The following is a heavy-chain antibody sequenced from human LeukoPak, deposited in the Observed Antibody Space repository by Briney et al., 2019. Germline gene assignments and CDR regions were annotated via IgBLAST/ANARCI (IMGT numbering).Heavy chain of an antibody. CDR3: ARDKIVGATIFDY. CDR2: ISDSGGGT. CDR1: GFTFSSYA. J-gene: IGHJ4*02. D-gene: IGHD1-26*01. V-gene: IGHV3-23*01. Sequence: GGSLRLSCAASGFTFSSYAMSWVRQAPGKGLEWVSAISDSGGGTYYEDSVKGRFTISRDNAKNSLYLQMNSLRAEDAAVYYCARDKIVGATIFDYWAREPWSPSPQ.